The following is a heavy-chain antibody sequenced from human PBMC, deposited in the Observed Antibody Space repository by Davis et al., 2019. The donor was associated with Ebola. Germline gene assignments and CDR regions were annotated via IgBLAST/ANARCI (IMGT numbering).Heavy chain of an antibody. D-gene: IGHD6-13*01. CDR1: GFTFSHYG. CDR3: AKDFAAAGDY. J-gene: IGHJ4*02. V-gene: IGHV3-23*01. CDR2: ISGSGGST. Sequence: GESLKISCAASGFTFSHYGMHWVRQAPGKGLEWVSVISGSGGSTYYEDSVKGRFTISRDNSKNTLYLQMNSLRAEETAVYYCAKDFAAAGDYWGQGTLVTVSS.